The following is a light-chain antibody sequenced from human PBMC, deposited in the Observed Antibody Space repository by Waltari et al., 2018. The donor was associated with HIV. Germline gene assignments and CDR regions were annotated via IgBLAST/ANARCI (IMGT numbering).Light chain of an antibody. CDR1: HSLVYTDGNTY. CDR2: KVS. V-gene: IGKV2-30*01. CDR3: MEGTYWPYI. J-gene: IGKJ2*01. Sequence: VVMTQSPLSLPVTLGQPASISCRSSHSLVYTDGNTYLSWFQQRPGQSPRRLIYKVSNRDSGVPDRFSGSGSGTDFTLKISRVEAEDVGVYFCMEGTYWPYIFGQGTKLEI.